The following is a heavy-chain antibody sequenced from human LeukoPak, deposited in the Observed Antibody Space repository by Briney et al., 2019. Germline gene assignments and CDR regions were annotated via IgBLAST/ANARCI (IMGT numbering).Heavy chain of an antibody. J-gene: IGHJ6*02. V-gene: IGHV3-64*01. CDR1: GFTFSSYA. CDR2: ISSNGGST. Sequence: SGGSLRLSCAASGFTFSSYAMHWVRQAPGKGLEYVSAISSNGGSTYYANSVKGRFTISRDNSKNTLYLQMGSLRAEDMAVYYCARVGYYDSSGPMDVWGQGTTVTVSS. CDR3: ARVGYYDSSGPMDV. D-gene: IGHD3-22*01.